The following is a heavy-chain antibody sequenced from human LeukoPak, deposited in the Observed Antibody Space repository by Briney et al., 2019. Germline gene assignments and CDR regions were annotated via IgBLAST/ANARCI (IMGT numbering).Heavy chain of an antibody. Sequence: GGSLRLSCAASGFTFSSYGMHWVRQAPGKGLEWVAVIWYDGSNKYYADSVKGRFTISRDNSKNTLYLQRNSLRAEDTAVYYCAKEGDWNYGYFDYWGQGTLVTVSS. V-gene: IGHV3-33*06. CDR1: GFTFSSYG. J-gene: IGHJ4*02. CDR3: AKEGDWNYGYFDY. CDR2: IWYDGSNK. D-gene: IGHD1-7*01.